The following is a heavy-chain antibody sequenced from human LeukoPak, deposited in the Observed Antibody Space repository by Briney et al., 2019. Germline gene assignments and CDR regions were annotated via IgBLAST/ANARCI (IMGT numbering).Heavy chain of an antibody. V-gene: IGHV3-30*04. J-gene: IGHJ4*02. CDR1: GFTFSSYA. Sequence: GGALRLSCAASGFTFSSYAMHWVRQAPGKGLEGVAVISYDGSNKYYADSVKGRFTISRDNSKNTLYLQMNSLRAEDTAVYYCAKADAWLQYGDWGRGTLVTVSS. D-gene: IGHD5-24*01. CDR2: ISYDGSNK. CDR3: AKADAWLQYGD.